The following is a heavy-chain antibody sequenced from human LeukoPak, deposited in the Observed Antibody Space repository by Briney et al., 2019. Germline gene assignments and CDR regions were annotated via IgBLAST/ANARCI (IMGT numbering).Heavy chain of an antibody. CDR1: GGSISSYY. CDR3: ARAGGSGLIDY. V-gene: IGHV4-39*07. D-gene: IGHD6-19*01. CDR2: MYYSGST. Sequence: PSGTLSLTCTVSGGSISSYYWGWIRQPPGKGLEWIGSMYYSGSTYYNPSLKSRVTISINTSKNQFSLKLSSVTAADTAVYYCARAGGSGLIDYWGQGTLVTVSS. J-gene: IGHJ4*02.